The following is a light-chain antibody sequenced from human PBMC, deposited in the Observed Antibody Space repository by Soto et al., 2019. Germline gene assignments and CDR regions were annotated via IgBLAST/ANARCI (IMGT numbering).Light chain of an antibody. V-gene: IGKV1-5*01. J-gene: IGKJ1*01. Sequence: IQITQSPSTLSASVGDRVTITCRASQSISSWLDWYQQEPGKAPKHLIYDAPSLESGVPSRSTGSGSETEFNLNISSLQPDDFATYYCQQYNSYSRTFGQGTKVDI. CDR3: QQYNSYSRT. CDR1: QSISSW. CDR2: DAP.